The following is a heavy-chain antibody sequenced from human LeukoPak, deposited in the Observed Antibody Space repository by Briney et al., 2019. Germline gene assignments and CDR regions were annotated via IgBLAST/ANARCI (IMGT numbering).Heavy chain of an antibody. CDR2: INPGGGST. CDR3: ASNQYSGSKAPGGGMDV. CDR1: GYSFTSYY. D-gene: IGHD1-26*01. V-gene: IGHV1-46*04. Sequence: ASVKVSCMASGYSFTSYYMHFVREAPVPGLEWMGIINPGGGSTSYAQKVQGRGTMTTETSTSTAYMGVRTLRSGDTAVYYSASNQYSGSKAPGGGMDVWGKGNTVTVTS. J-gene: IGHJ6*03.